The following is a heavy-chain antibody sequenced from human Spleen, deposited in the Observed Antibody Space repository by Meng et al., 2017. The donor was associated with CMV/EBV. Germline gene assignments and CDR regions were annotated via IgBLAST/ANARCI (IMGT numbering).Heavy chain of an antibody. CDR1: GFTFTSYW. V-gene: IGHV3-74*01. D-gene: IGHD6-13*01. Sequence: AAAGFTFTSYWRHWVRQAPGKGLVWVSRINREGSSATYADSVKGRFTVSRDNANNILFLQMNSLRVDDTAVYYCARSEGSSSWSVDHWGQGTLVTVSS. J-gene: IGHJ4*01. CDR2: INREGSSA. CDR3: ARSEGSSSWSVDH.